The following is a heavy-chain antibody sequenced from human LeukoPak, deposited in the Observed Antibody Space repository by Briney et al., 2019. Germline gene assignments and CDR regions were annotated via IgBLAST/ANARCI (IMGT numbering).Heavy chain of an antibody. CDR3: ARDPNIVSAVTLRAFDI. V-gene: IGHV4/OR15-8*01. J-gene: IGHJ3*02. D-gene: IGHD5/OR15-5a*01. Sequence: NWVRQPPGKGLEWIGEVFHDGSPNYNPSFRGRVTILVDKSKNQFSLNLGSLTAADTAMYYCARDPNIVSAVTLRAFDIWGQGTMVSVSS. CDR2: VFHDGSP.